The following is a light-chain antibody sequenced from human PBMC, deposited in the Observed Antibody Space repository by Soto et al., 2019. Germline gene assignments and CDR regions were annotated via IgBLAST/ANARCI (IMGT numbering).Light chain of an antibody. J-gene: IGKJ1*01. Sequence: DIQMTQSPSTLSASVGDRVTITCRASQGISSWLAWYQHKPGKAPKLLIYKASTLHSGVPSRFSGSGSGTEITLAISSLQTDDSATYYCQQYNDNWSFGQGTKVDIK. CDR1: QGISSW. CDR3: QQYNDNWS. V-gene: IGKV1-5*03. CDR2: KAS.